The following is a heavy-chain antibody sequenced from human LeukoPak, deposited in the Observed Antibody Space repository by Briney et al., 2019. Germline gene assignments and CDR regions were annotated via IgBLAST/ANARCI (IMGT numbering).Heavy chain of an antibody. V-gene: IGHV3-53*01. D-gene: IGHD2-15*01. J-gene: IGHJ4*02. Sequence: PGGSLRLSCAASGFTFSDYYMSWIRQAPGKGLEWVSVIYSGGSTYYADSVKGRFTISRDNSKNTLYLQMNSLRAEDTAVYYCARNRAVAVFFDYWGQGTLVTVSS. CDR2: IYSGGST. CDR1: GFTFSDYY. CDR3: ARNRAVAVFFDY.